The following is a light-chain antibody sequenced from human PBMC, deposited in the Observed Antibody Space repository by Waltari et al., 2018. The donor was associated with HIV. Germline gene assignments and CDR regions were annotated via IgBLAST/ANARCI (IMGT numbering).Light chain of an antibody. J-gene: IGLJ2*01. CDR2: NDN. CDR3: ASWDDRLTQVL. CDR1: SSNIEFHA. Sequence: QSVLTQPPSASGTPGQRVTISCSGSSSNIEFHAVHWYHQLPGTAPKLLIYNDNQVPSGFPDRFSGSKSGTSAALAISGLQSEYGADSYCASWDDRLTQVLFGGGTKLTVL. V-gene: IGLV1-44*01.